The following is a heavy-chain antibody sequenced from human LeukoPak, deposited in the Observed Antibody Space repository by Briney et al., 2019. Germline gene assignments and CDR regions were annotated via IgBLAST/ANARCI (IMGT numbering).Heavy chain of an antibody. Sequence: VKPSETLSLTCTVSGGSISSYYWSWIRQPPGKGLEWIGYIYYSGSTTYNPSLKSRVTISVDTSKNQFSLKLSSVTAADTAVYYCASRTMIVGSFDYWGQGTLVTVSS. CDR2: IYYSGST. D-gene: IGHD3-22*01. J-gene: IGHJ4*02. CDR3: ASRTMIVGSFDY. CDR1: GGSISSYY. V-gene: IGHV4-59*01.